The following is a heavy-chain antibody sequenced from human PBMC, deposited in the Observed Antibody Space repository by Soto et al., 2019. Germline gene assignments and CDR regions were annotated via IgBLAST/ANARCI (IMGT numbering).Heavy chain of an antibody. J-gene: IGHJ4*02. V-gene: IGHV3-30*04. Sequence: QVQLVESGGGLVQPGRSLRLSCAASGFTFSSYAMHWVRQAPGTGLEWVAVISYDGRDKYYPDSVKGRFTIYRDNSKNTLYLQMNSLRAEDTAVYYCARSAGGSYPPYDYWGQGTLVTVSS. CDR3: ARSAGGSYPPYDY. CDR1: GFTFSSYA. D-gene: IGHD1-26*01. CDR2: ISYDGRDK.